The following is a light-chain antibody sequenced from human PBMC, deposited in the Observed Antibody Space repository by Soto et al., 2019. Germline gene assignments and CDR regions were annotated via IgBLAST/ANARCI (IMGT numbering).Light chain of an antibody. J-gene: IGLJ2*01. CDR2: AHT. CDR1: DSNIGAGYY. Sequence: QSVLTQPPSVSGAPGQRVTISCTGSDSNIGAGYYVHWYQHLPGAAPRLLIYAHTIRPSGVPDRFSASTSDTSASLTVTGLQAEDEAHYYCQSYDTSLSGSVVFGGGTKLTVL. V-gene: IGLV1-40*01. CDR3: QSYDTSLSGSVV.